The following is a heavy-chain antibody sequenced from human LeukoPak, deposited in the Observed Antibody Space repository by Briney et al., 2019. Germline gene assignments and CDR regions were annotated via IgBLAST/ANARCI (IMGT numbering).Heavy chain of an antibody. CDR1: GGSFSGYH. J-gene: IGHJ4*02. CDR3: ARRAPPMTYYYGSGSYYKKVYFDY. Sequence: SETLSLTCAVYGGSFSGYHWSWIRQPPGKGLEWIGEINHSGSTNYNPSLKSRVTISVDTSKNQFSLKLSSVTAADTAVYYCARRAPPMTYYYGSGSYYKKVYFDYWGQGTLVTVSS. CDR2: INHSGST. V-gene: IGHV4-34*01. D-gene: IGHD3-10*01.